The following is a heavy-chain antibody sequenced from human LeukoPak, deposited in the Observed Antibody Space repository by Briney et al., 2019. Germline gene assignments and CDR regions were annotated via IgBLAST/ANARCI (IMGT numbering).Heavy chain of an antibody. CDR2: IIPIFGTA. V-gene: IGHV1-69*13. CDR1: GGTFSSYA. J-gene: IGHJ4*02. CDR3: ARDLESSGWLVF. Sequence: GASVKVSCKASGGTFSSYAISWVRQAPGQGLEWMGGIIPIFGTANYAQKFQGRLTITADESTSTAYMELSSLRSEDTAVYYCARDLESSGWLVFWGQGTLVTVSS. D-gene: IGHD6-19*01.